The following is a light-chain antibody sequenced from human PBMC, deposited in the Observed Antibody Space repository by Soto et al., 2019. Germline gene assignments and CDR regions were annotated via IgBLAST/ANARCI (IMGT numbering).Light chain of an antibody. Sequence: EIVXTQSPATLSLSPGERATLSCRASQSVSSYFAWYQQKPGQAPRLLIYDASNRATGIPARFSGSGSGTDFTLTISSLESEDFAVYYCQQRXNWPVTFGQGTKV. J-gene: IGKJ1*01. CDR1: QSVSSY. CDR2: DAS. CDR3: QQRXNWPVT. V-gene: IGKV3-11*01.